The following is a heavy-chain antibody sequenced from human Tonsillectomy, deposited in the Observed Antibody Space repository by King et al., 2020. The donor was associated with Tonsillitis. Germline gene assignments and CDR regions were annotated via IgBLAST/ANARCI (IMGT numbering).Heavy chain of an antibody. CDR2: IYPGDSNT. J-gene: IGHJ4*02. V-gene: IGHV5-51*01. CDR3: ARVGDYYDTSGYCRYFDY. CDR1: GYSFTSYW. D-gene: IGHD3-22*01. Sequence: VQLVESGAEVKKPGESLKISCKGSGYSFTSYWIGWVRQMPGKGLEWMGIIYPGDSNTRYSPSFQGQVTISADKSISTAYLQWSSLKASDTAMYYCARVGDYYDTSGYCRYFDYWGQGTLVTVSS.